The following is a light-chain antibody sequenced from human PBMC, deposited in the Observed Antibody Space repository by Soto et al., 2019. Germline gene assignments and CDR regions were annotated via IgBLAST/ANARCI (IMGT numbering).Light chain of an antibody. CDR2: GAS. CDR3: QQHGSSPQT. Sequence: EIVLTQSPGTLSLSPGERATLSCRASQSVSSNYLAWYQQKPGQAPRLLVYGASGRATGIPDRFSGSGSGTDFTLTISRLEPEDFAVYYCQQHGSSPQTFGQGTKVDIK. J-gene: IGKJ1*01. CDR1: QSVSSNY. V-gene: IGKV3-20*01.